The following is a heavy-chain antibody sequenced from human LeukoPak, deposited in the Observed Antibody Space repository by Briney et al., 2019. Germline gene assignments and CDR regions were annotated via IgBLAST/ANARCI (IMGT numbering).Heavy chain of an antibody. CDR3: ARWNYYDSSGSYDAFDI. CDR2: INAGNGNT. J-gene: IGHJ3*02. Sequence: ASVKVSCKASGYTFTSYAMHWVRQAPGQRLEWMGWINAGNGNTKYSQKFQGRVTITRDTSASTAYMELSSLRSEDTAVYYCARWNYYDSSGSYDAFDIWGQGTMVTVSS. CDR1: GYTFTSYA. D-gene: IGHD3-22*01. V-gene: IGHV1-3*01.